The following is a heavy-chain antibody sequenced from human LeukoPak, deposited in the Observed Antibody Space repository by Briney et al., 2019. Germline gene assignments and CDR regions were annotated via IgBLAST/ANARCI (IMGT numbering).Heavy chain of an antibody. CDR1: GYTFTGYY. V-gene: IGHV1-2*02. D-gene: IGHD2-2*01. CDR3: ARVVPAAISSRHFDY. CDR2: INPNSGGT. Sequence: ASVKVSCKASGYTFTGYYMHWVRQAPGQGLEWMGWINPNSGGTNYAQKFQGRVTMTRDTSISTAYMELSRLRSDDTAVYYCARVVPAAISSRHFDYWGQGTLDTVSS. J-gene: IGHJ4*02.